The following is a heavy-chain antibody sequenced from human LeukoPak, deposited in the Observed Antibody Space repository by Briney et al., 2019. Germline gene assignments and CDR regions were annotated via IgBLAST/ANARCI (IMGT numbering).Heavy chain of an antibody. CDR1: GGSFSGYY. CDR2: INHSGST. J-gene: IGHJ4*02. V-gene: IGHV4-34*01. Sequence: PSETLSLTCAVYGGSFSGYYWSWIRQPPGKGLEWIGEINHSGSTNYNPSLKSRVTISVDTSKNQFSLKLSSVTAADTAVYYCARGTGVGLYFFDYWGQGTLVTVSS. CDR3: ARGTGVGLYFFDY.